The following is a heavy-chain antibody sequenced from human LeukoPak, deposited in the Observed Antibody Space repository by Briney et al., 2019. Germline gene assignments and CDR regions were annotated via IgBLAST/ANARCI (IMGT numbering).Heavy chain of an antibody. CDR1: AASISSYY. V-gene: IGHV4-59*01. D-gene: IGHD3/OR15-3a*01. Sequence: SETLSLTCTVAAASISSYYWSWIRQPPGKGLEWIGYIYHSGSSNYNTSLKSRVTISVDTSKNQFSLKLSSVTAADTAVYYCARVRDSNYYFYGMDVWGQGTTVTVSS. CDR3: ARVRDSNYYFYGMDV. J-gene: IGHJ6*02. CDR2: IYHSGSS.